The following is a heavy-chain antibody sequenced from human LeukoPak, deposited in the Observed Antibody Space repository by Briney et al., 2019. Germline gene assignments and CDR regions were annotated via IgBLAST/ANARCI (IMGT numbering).Heavy chain of an antibody. J-gene: IGHJ3*02. Sequence: GGPLRLSCAASGLNFRNYGMYWVPQAQGKGLELVAVMWYDGRNTYYPDSVRGRFTVSRDNSKNTLYLQMNSLRAEDTAVYYCAKGWESYDPSGHLDAFDIWGQGTKVSVSS. V-gene: IGHV3-33*06. CDR1: GLNFRNYG. D-gene: IGHD3-3*01. CDR2: MWYDGRNT. CDR3: AKGWESYDPSGHLDAFDI.